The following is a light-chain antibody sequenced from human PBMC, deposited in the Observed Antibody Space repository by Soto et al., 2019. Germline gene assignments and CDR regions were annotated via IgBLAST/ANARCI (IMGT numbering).Light chain of an antibody. Sequence: DIKMTHSPSTLSGSVGDRVTITCRASQTISSWLAWYQQKPGKAPKLLIYKASTLKSGVPSRFSGSGSGTDFTLTISSLQPEDFATYYCQQYNSYPLTFGGGTKVDIK. V-gene: IGKV1-5*03. CDR2: KAS. CDR3: QQYNSYPLT. J-gene: IGKJ4*01. CDR1: QTISSW.